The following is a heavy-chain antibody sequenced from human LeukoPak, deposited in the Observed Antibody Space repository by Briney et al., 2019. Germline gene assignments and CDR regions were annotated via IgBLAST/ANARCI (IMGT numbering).Heavy chain of an antibody. V-gene: IGHV3-7*01. Sequence: TFXXXWMSWVRQAPGKGLEWVANIKQDGSEKYYVDSVKGRFTISRDNAKNSLYLQMNSLRAEDTAVYYCASRSRFGYFDYWGQGTLVTVSS. D-gene: IGHD3-22*01. CDR2: IKQDGSEK. CDR3: ASRSRFGYFDY. J-gene: IGHJ4*02. CDR1: TFXXXW.